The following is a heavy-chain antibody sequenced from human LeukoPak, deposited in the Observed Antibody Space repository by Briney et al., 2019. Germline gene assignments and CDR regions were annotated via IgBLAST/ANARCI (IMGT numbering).Heavy chain of an antibody. D-gene: IGHD3-22*01. J-gene: IGHJ4*02. CDR2: SYWDDDK. V-gene: IGHV2-5*02. CDR3: AHRRSGYDWNHGDFDY. Sequence: SGPTLVKPTQSLTLTCSFSGFSLPTRPLGVGWIRQPPGKALEWLSVSYWDDDKRYNPSLRTRLTVTTATSKNQVVLIMTNMDPVDTATYYCAHRRSGYDWNHGDFDYWGQGTLVTVSS. CDR1: GFSLPTRPLG.